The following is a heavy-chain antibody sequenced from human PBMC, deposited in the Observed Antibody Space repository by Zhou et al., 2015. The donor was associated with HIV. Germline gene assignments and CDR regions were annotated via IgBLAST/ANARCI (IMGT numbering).Heavy chain of an antibody. Sequence: HVQVLESGGGVVQPGRSLRLSCAASGFTFGNYFMHWVRQAPGKGLEWVALISPDEKVIYYADSVKGRFTISRDNSKNTLYLQMNSLRPEDAALYYCSGESKETADVSSTAFDYWGQGTQVVVSS. CDR1: GFTFGNYF. J-gene: IGHJ4*02. V-gene: IGHV3-30*03. CDR3: SGESKETADVSSTAFDY. CDR2: ISPDEKVI. D-gene: IGHD2-21*02.